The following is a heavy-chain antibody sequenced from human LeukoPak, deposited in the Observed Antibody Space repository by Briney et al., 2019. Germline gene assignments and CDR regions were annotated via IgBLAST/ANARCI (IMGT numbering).Heavy chain of an antibody. Sequence: SETLSLTCTVSGGSISSSSYYWGWIRQPPGKGLEWIGSIYYSGSTYYNPSLKSRVTISVDTSKNQFSLKLSSVTAAGTAVYYCARHSSSQDRIQLWSRDYWGQGTLVTVSS. D-gene: IGHD5-18*01. CDR3: ARHSSSQDRIQLWSRDY. CDR1: GGSISSSSYY. J-gene: IGHJ4*02. V-gene: IGHV4-39*01. CDR2: IYYSGST.